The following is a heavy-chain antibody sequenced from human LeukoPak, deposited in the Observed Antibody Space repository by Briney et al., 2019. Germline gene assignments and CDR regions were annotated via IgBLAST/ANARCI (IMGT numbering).Heavy chain of an antibody. D-gene: IGHD3-3*01. CDR3: ARDDDFSYGMDV. V-gene: IGHV3-21*01. CDR2: ISSSSVYI. J-gene: IGHJ6*02. CDR1: GFTFSTYS. Sequence: GGSLRLSCVVSGFTFSTYSMNWVRQAPGKGLEWVSSISSSSVYIHYADSVKGRFTISRDNAKKSLYLQMNSLRAEDTALYYCARDDDFSYGMDVWGQGTTVTVSS.